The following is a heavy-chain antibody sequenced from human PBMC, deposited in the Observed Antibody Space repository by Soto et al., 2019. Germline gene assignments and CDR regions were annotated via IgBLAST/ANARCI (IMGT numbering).Heavy chain of an antibody. CDR1: GYTFTSYY. V-gene: IGHV1-46*01. CDR3: ASTRCTNGVCYTDDYYYYGMDV. J-gene: IGHJ6*02. Sequence: GASVKVSCKASGYTFTSYYMHWVRQAPGQGLEWMGIINPSGGSTSYAQKFQGRVTMTRDTSTSTVYMELSSLRSEDTAVYYCASTRCTNGVCYTDDYYYYGMDVWGQGTTVTVSS. D-gene: IGHD2-8*01. CDR2: INPSGGST.